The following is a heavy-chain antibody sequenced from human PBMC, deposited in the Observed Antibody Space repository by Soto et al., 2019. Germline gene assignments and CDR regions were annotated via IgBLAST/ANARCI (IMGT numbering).Heavy chain of an antibody. CDR3: ARAVGRKTTVTTRAFDI. CDR2: ISSSSSYI. Sequence: LGGSLRLSCAASGFTFSSYSMNWVRQAPGKGLEWVSSISSSSSYIYYADSGKGRFTISRDNAKNSLYLQMNSLRAEDTAVYYCARAVGRKTTVTTRAFDIWGQGTMVTVSS. J-gene: IGHJ3*02. V-gene: IGHV3-21*01. CDR1: GFTFSSYS. D-gene: IGHD4-17*01.